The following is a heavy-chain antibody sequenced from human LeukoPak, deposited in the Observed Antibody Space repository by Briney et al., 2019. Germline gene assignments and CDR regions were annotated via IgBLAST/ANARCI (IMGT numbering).Heavy chain of an antibody. Sequence: PGRSLRLSCAASEFTLNSYGMHWVRQAPGKGLEWVAVIAYDGSNEYYADSVKGRFTISRDNSKNTLYLHMNSLRAEDTAVYYCARGGYYDSGTYYNPAMDVWGKGTTVTVSS. J-gene: IGHJ6*03. V-gene: IGHV3-30-3*01. CDR1: EFTLNSYG. D-gene: IGHD3-10*01. CDR2: IAYDGSNE. CDR3: ARGGYYDSGTYYNPAMDV.